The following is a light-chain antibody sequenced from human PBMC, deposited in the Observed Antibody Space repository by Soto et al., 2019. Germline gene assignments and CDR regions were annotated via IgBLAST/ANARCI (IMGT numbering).Light chain of an antibody. CDR2: GAS. V-gene: IGKV3-20*01. CDR3: QQYGSSPT. Sequence: EIVLTQSPGTLSLSPGERATLSCRASQSLRSNFLAWYQQRPGRSPRLLIYGASSRATGIPDRFSGTGSGTDFTLTISRLEPEDFGVYYCQQYGSSPTFGLGTKVEIK. J-gene: IGKJ1*01. CDR1: QSLRSNF.